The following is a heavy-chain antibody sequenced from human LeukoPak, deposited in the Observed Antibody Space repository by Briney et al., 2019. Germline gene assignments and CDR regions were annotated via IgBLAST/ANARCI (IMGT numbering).Heavy chain of an antibody. V-gene: IGHV3-23*01. Sequence: GGSLRLSCAASGFTFSSYAMSWVRQAPGKGLEWVSAISGSGGSTYYADSVKGRFTISRDNSKNTLYLQMNSLRAENTAVYYCAKTISVARYCFDYWGQGTLVTVSS. CDR2: ISGSGGST. J-gene: IGHJ4*02. D-gene: IGHD6-6*01. CDR3: AKTISVARYCFDY. CDR1: GFTFSSYA.